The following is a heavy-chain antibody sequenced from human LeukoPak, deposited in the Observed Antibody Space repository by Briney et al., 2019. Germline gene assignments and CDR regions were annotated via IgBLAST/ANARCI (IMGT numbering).Heavy chain of an antibody. J-gene: IGHJ3*02. CDR2: ISWNSGSI. Sequence: PGGSLRLSCAASGFTFDDYAMHWVRQAPGKGLEWVSGISWNSGSIGYADSVKGRFTISRDNAKNSLYLQMNSLRAEDTALYYCAKGRMATIGEAFDIWGQGTMVTVSS. V-gene: IGHV3-9*01. CDR3: AKGRMATIGEAFDI. D-gene: IGHD5-24*01. CDR1: GFTFDDYA.